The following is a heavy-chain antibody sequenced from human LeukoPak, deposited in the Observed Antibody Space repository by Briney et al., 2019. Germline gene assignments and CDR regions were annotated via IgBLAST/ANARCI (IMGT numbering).Heavy chain of an antibody. CDR3: ARDRSGSYPFDY. D-gene: IGHD1-26*01. J-gene: IGHJ4*02. V-gene: IGHV4-39*07. Sequence: AETLSLTWTFSGGRISSRRCYSGWLRHPPGKRLEWIGSIYYSGSTYYNPSLKSRVTISVDTSKNQFSLKLSSVTAADTAVYYCARDRSGSYPFDYWGQGTLVTVSS. CDR2: IYYSGST. CDR1: GGRISSRRCY.